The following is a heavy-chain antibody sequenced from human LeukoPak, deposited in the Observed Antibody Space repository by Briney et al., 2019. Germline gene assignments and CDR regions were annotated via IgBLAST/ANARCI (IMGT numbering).Heavy chain of an antibody. CDR1: GFTFSSYA. CDR3: ARDLYGDYTPAYFQH. D-gene: IGHD4-17*01. J-gene: IGHJ1*01. V-gene: IGHV3-30-3*01. Sequence: PGRSLRLSCAASGFTFSSYAMHWVRQAPGKGLEWVAVISYDGSNKYYADSVKGRFTISRDNSKNTLYLQMNSLRAEDTAVYYCARDLYGDYTPAYFQHWGQGTLVTVSS. CDR2: ISYDGSNK.